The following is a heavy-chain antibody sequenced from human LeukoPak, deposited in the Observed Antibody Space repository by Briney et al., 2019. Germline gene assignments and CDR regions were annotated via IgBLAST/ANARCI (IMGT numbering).Heavy chain of an antibody. CDR3: ARVSFSSSWAY. CDR1: GGTFSSYA. D-gene: IGHD6-13*01. CDR2: INPNSGGT. Sequence: ASVKASCKASGGTFSSYAISWVRQAPGQGLEWMGWINPNSGGTNYAQKFQGRVTMTRDTSISTAYMELSRLRSDDTAVYYCARVSFSSSWAYWGQGTLVTVSS. J-gene: IGHJ4*02. V-gene: IGHV1-2*02.